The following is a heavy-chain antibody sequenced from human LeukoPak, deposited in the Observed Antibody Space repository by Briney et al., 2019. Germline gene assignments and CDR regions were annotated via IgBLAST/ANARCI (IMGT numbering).Heavy chain of an antibody. Sequence: PGGSLRLSCAASGFTFSSYSMNWVRQAQGKGLEGVSSISSSSSYIYYADSVKGRFTISRDNAKNSLYLQMNSLRAEDTAVYYCARPIAVAGTGGYYFDYWGQGTLVTVSS. CDR2: ISSSSSYI. V-gene: IGHV3-21*01. J-gene: IGHJ4*02. D-gene: IGHD6-19*01. CDR1: GFTFSSYS. CDR3: ARPIAVAGTGGYYFDY.